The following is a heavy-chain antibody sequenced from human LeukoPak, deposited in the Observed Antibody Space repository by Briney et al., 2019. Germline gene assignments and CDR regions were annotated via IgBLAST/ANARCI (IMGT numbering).Heavy chain of an antibody. Sequence: PGRSLRLSCAASGFTFSSYGMHWVRQAPGKGLEWVAVIWYDGSNKYYADSVKGRFTISRDNSKNTLYLQMNSLRAEDTAVYYCARDLGCSGGSCCSDYYYYGMDVWGQGTTVTVSS. D-gene: IGHD2-15*01. CDR2: IWYDGSNK. CDR1: GFTFSSYG. CDR3: ARDLGCSGGSCCSDYYYYGMDV. V-gene: IGHV3-33*01. J-gene: IGHJ6*02.